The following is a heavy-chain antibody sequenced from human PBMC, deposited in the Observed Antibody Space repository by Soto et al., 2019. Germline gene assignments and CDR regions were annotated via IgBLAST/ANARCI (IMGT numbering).Heavy chain of an antibody. CDR2: ISSGGAT. CDR1: GTSISGDYW. D-gene: IGHD5-18*01. Sequence: QVQLQESGPGLVKPSDTLSLTCAVSGTSISGDYWWGWIRQTPGKGLEWIGYISSGGATHYNTSLGSRLTMSVDTSRCQFSLKLSSVSDVDAALYYCTRKAGGYYFFEYWVRGTLVTVSS. CDR3: TRKAGGYYFFEY. V-gene: IGHV4-28*01. J-gene: IGHJ4*02.